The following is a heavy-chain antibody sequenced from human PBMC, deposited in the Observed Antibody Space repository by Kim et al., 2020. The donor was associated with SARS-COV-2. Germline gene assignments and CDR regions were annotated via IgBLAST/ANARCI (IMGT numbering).Heavy chain of an antibody. CDR1: GFTSGNPG. J-gene: IGHJ6*02. CDR2: IKSKPVGGQT. Sequence: GGSLRLSCAASGFTSGNPGWTGSARPPGKGLGWVGRIKSKPVGGQTTYAAPGKGRSTISRDDSKNTLYLQMNSLKTEDTAVYYCTPRRGGYNYRRSPELYYYGMDVWGQGTTVTVSS. CDR3: TPRRGGYNYRRSPELYYYGMDV. D-gene: IGHD5-12*01. V-gene: IGHV3-15*07.